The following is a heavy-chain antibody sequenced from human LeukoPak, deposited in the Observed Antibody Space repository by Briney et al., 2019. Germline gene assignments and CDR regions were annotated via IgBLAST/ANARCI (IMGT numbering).Heavy chain of an antibody. D-gene: IGHD2-21*01. V-gene: IGHV3-7*01. J-gene: IGHJ4*02. CDR2: IKQDGSEK. Sequence: GGSLRLSCAASGFTFSGYWMSWVRQAPGKGLEWVANIKQDGSEKYYVDSLKGRFTISRDNAKNSLYLQMNNLRDEDTAVYYCVPHGVNAINYWGQGTLVTVSS. CDR1: GFTFSGYW. CDR3: VPHGVNAINY.